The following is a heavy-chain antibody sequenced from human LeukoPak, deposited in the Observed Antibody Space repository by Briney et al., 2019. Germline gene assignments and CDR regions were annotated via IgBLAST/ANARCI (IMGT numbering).Heavy chain of an antibody. CDR3: ARYNYASGTSSYFDC. CDR1: GGSISSSRYY. Sequence: SETLSLTCTVSGGSISSSRYYWGWIRQPPGKGLEWIGSGSNSESTYYNPSLESRVSISVDTSRNQFSLKVSSVTAADTAVYYCARYNYASGTSSYFDCWGQGTLVTVSS. V-gene: IGHV4-39*07. J-gene: IGHJ4*02. D-gene: IGHD3-10*01. CDR2: GSNSEST.